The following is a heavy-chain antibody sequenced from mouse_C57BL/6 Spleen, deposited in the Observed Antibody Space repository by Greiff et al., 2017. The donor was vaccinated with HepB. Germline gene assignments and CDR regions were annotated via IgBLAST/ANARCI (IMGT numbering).Heavy chain of an antibody. Sequence: QVQLQQSGAELMKPGASVKLSCKATGYTFTGYWIEWVKQRPGHGLEWIGEILPGSGSTNSNEKFKGKATLTADTSSNTAYMQLSSLTTEDSAIYYCARRGGNSFDYWGQGTTLTVSS. CDR1: GYTFTGYW. CDR2: ILPGSGST. V-gene: IGHV1-9*01. CDR3: ARRGGNSFDY. D-gene: IGHD1-1*02. J-gene: IGHJ2*01.